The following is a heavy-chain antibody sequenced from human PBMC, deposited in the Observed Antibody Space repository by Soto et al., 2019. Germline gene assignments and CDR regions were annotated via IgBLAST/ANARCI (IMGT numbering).Heavy chain of an antibody. V-gene: IGHV3-53*01. D-gene: IGHD6-25*01. J-gene: IGHJ4*02. Sequence: EVQLVESGGGLIQPGGSLRLSCAVSGFTVSNNYMSWVRQAPGKGLEGVSVIYSGGYTAYGDSVKGRFTISRDNSKNTIKLQKNSRRTDDPAVFYWATQRGGGGYWGQGTLVTVSS. CDR3: ATQRGGGGY. CDR1: GFTVSNNY. CDR2: IYSGGYT.